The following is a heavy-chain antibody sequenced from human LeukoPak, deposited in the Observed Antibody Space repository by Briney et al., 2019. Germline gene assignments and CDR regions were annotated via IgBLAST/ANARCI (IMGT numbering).Heavy chain of an antibody. CDR1: GGSISSGSYY. Sequence: SETLSLTCTDSGGSISSGSYYWSWIRQPAGKGLEWIGRIYTSGSTNYNPSLKSRVTISLDTSENHFSLKLSSVTAADTAVYYCARVTTGGYYNYWGQGTLVTASS. D-gene: IGHD3-22*01. V-gene: IGHV4-61*02. CDR2: IYTSGST. CDR3: ARVTTGGYYNY. J-gene: IGHJ4*02.